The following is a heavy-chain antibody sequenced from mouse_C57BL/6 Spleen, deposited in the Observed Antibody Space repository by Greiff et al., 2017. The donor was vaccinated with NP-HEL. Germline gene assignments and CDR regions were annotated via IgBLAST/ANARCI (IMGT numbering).Heavy chain of an antibody. Sequence: EVKLMESGGGLVQPGGSLSLSCAASGFTFTDYYMSWVRQPPGKALEWLGFIRNKANGYTTEYSASVKGRFTISRDNSTSILYLQMNGLSAKDSATLYCARYEGITTVVAPDYYAMDYWGQGTSVTVSS. CDR1: GFTFTDYY. V-gene: IGHV7-3*01. CDR2: IRNKANGYTT. J-gene: IGHJ4*01. CDR3: ARYEGITTVVAPDYYAMDY. D-gene: IGHD1-1*01.